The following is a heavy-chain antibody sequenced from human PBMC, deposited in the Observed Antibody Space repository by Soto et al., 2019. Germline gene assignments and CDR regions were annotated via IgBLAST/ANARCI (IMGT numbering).Heavy chain of an antibody. Sequence: PSETLSLTCAVSGGSISSGVYSWSWIRQPPGKGLEWIGYIYHSGSTYYNPSLKSRVTISVDRSKNQSSLKLSSVTAADTAVYYCARNLGYCSGGSCYSGYNWFDPWGQGTLVTVSS. J-gene: IGHJ5*02. CDR3: ARNLGYCSGGSCYSGYNWFDP. D-gene: IGHD2-15*01. CDR2: IYHSGST. CDR1: GGSISSGVYS. V-gene: IGHV4-30-2*01.